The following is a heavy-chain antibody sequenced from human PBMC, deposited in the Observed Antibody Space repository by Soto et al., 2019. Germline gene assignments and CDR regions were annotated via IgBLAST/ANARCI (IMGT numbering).Heavy chain of an antibody. J-gene: IGHJ4*02. Sequence: EVQLLESGEGSVQPGGSLMLSCAASGFTFSSYSLSWLRQAPGKGLEWVSGISGSGQTTHYKDSVKGRFTISRDNFRNTLYLQVNSLRAEDTAIYFCAKSRGDSWTTYFFDYWGQGALVTVSS. CDR1: GFTFSSYS. V-gene: IGHV3-23*01. CDR3: AKSRGDSWTTYFFDY. CDR2: ISGSGQTT. D-gene: IGHD4-4*01.